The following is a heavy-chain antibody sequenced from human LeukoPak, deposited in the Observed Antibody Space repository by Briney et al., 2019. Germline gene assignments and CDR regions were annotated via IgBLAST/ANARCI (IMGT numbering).Heavy chain of an antibody. Sequence: GGSLRLSCAASGFTFSSYAMSWVRQAPGKGLEWVSAISGSGGSTYYADSVKGRFTISRDNSKNTRYLQMNSLRAGDTAVYYCAKVRSRIAAAGTSVYYFDYWGQGTLVTVSS. J-gene: IGHJ4*02. D-gene: IGHD6-13*01. CDR3: AKVRSRIAAAGTSVYYFDY. V-gene: IGHV3-23*01. CDR1: GFTFSSYA. CDR2: ISGSGGST.